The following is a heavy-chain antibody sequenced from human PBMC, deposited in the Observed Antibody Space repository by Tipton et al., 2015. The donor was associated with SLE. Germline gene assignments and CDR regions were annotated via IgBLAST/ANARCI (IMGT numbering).Heavy chain of an antibody. V-gene: IGHV4-59*01. J-gene: IGHJ5*02. CDR2: FYGGTT. Sequence: LRLSCTVSGDYIGTYYWSWIRQPPGKGLEWIGYFYGGTTSYNPSLKSRLTISSDTSKNQFSLRLTSVTAADTAMYYCAKGGLNRFAPWGQGTLVTVSS. CDR3: AKGGLNRFAP. D-gene: IGHD1-26*01. CDR1: GDYIGTYY.